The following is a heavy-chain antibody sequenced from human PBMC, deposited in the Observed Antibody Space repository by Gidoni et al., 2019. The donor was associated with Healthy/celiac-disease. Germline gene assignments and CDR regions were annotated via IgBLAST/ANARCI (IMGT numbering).Heavy chain of an antibody. CDR2: ISYDGSNK. V-gene: IGHV3-30*18. Sequence: QVQLVESGGGVVQPGRSLRLSCAASGFTFSRYGMHWVRQAPGKGLEWVAVISYDGSNKYYADSVKGRFTISRDNSKNTLYLQMNSLRAEDTAVYYCAKADSGGVVYAIAGDYFDYWGQGTLVTVSS. CDR1: GFTFSRYG. CDR3: AKADSGGVVYAIAGDYFDY. D-gene: IGHD2-8*02. J-gene: IGHJ4*02.